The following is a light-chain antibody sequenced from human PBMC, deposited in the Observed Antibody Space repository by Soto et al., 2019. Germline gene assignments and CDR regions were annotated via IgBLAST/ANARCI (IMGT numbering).Light chain of an antibody. CDR3: QQYNNWPWR. CDR2: GAS. J-gene: IGKJ1*01. CDR1: QSISDT. V-gene: IGKV3-15*01. Sequence: IVMTQSPVTLSVSQGGRATLSCRASQSISDTLAWYQQKPGQAPRLLIYGASKRATGFPARFSGSGSGTDFTLTISSLQSEDFAVYYCQQYNNWPWRFGQGTKVDIK.